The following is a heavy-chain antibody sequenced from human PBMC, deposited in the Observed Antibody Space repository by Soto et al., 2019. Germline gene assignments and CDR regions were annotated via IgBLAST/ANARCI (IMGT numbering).Heavy chain of an antibody. D-gene: IGHD3-22*01. CDR2: IYPGDSDT. V-gene: IGHV5-51*01. CDR1: GYSFTSYW. J-gene: IGHJ1*01. CDR3: ARLEPYYYDSSGYFQH. Sequence: GESLKISCKGSGYSFTSYWIGWLRQMPGKGLEWMGIIYPGDSDTRYSPSFQGQVTISADKSIITAYLQWSSLKASDTAMYYCARLEPYYYDSSGYFQHWGQGTLVTVSS.